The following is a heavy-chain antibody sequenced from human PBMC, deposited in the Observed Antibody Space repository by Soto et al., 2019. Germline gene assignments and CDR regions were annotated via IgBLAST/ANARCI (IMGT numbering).Heavy chain of an antibody. CDR3: ARVLRLTVTGGDCYYFDY. CDR2: IYYSGST. CDR1: GGSISSGGYY. D-gene: IGHD2-21*02. Sequence: QVQLQESGPGLVKPSQTLSLTCTVSGGSISSGGYYWSWIRQHPGKGLEWIGYIYYSGSTYYNPSLKSRVTISVDTSKNQFSLKLSSVTAADTAVYYCARVLRLTVTGGDCYYFDYWGQGTLVTVSS. V-gene: IGHV4-31*03. J-gene: IGHJ4*02.